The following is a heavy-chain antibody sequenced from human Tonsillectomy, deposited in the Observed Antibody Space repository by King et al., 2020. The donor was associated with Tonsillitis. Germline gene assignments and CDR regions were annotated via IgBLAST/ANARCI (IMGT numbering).Heavy chain of an antibody. J-gene: IGHJ6*03. V-gene: IGHV4-39*01. CDR2: IFYSGGT. Sequence: QLQESGPGLVKPSETLYLTCTVSGGSISSKTYYWGWIRQPPGKGLECIGTIFYSGGTYTNPSLKSRVTISGDTSKNQFSLVLTSVTAADTAVYYCARQPYYMDVWGKGTTVTVSS. CDR3: ARQPYYMDV. CDR1: GGSISSKTYY.